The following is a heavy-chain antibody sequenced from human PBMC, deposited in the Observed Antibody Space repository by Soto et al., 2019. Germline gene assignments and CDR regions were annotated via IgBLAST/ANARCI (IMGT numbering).Heavy chain of an antibody. D-gene: IGHD4-4*01. CDR3: AKDLTVPENWFDP. J-gene: IGHJ5*02. V-gene: IGHV3-23*01. CDR2: IAFTGSAT. CDR1: GFTFHDYA. Sequence: GGSLRLSCATSGFTFHDYAMSWVRQAPGKGLEWVSAIAFTGSATYYADSVKGRFTISRDNSKNIVYLQMNSLRAEDTAVYYCAKDLTVPENWFDPWGQGTLVTVSS.